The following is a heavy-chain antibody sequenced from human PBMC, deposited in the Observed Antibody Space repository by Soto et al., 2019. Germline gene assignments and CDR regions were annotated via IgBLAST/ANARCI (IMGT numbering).Heavy chain of an antibody. CDR3: ARESPAAMVRGGMGDAFDI. D-gene: IGHD3-10*01. CDR1: GGSISSGGYY. CDR2: IYYSGST. Sequence: SETLSLTCTVSGGSISSGGYYWSWIRQHPGKGLEWIGYIYYSGSTYYNPSLKSRVTISVDTSKNQFSLKLSSVTAADTAVYYCARESPAAMVRGGMGDAFDIWGQGTMVTVSS. V-gene: IGHV4-31*03. J-gene: IGHJ3*02.